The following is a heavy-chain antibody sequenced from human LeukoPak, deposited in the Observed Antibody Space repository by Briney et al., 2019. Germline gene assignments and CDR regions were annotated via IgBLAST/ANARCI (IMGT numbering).Heavy chain of an antibody. Sequence: SETLSLTCTVSGGSISSYDWSWIRQPPGKGLEWIAYISDIGSINYNPSLKSRLTISLDTSKNQFSLKLSSVTAADTAVYYCAGHHPRNTVDFWGQGTLVTVSS. D-gene: IGHD2/OR15-2a*01. CDR3: AGHHPRNTVDF. CDR2: ISDIGSI. J-gene: IGHJ4*02. CDR1: GGSISSYD. V-gene: IGHV4-59*08.